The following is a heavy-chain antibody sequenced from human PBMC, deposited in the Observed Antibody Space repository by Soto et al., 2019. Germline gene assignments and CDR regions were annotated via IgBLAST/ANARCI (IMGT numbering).Heavy chain of an antibody. D-gene: IGHD5-12*01. CDR2: INHSGST. V-gene: IGHV4-34*01. Sequence: SETLSLTCAVYGGSFSGYYWSWIRQPPGKGLEWIGEINHSGSTNFNPSLKSRVTISVDTSKNQFSLKLSSVTAADTAVHYCARVRVRYSGYDPSGVRNFEYWGQGTLVTVSS. CDR3: ARVRVRYSGYDPSGVRNFEY. CDR1: GGSFSGYY. J-gene: IGHJ4*02.